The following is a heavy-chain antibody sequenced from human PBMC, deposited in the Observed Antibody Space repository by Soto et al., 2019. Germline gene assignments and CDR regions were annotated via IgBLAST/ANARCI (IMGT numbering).Heavy chain of an antibody. J-gene: IGHJ4*02. CDR3: ARVTVAGHDF. CDR1: GGSVSSGSYY. CDR2: IDYSGST. V-gene: IGHV4-61*01. Sequence: QVQLQESGPGLVKPSETLSLTCTVSGGSVSSGSYYWSWVRQPRGKGLEWIGYIDYSGSTNYNPSLKSRVTMSVETSKNQFSLRLRSVTAADTSVYYCARVTVAGHDFWGQGTLVTVSS. D-gene: IGHD6-19*01.